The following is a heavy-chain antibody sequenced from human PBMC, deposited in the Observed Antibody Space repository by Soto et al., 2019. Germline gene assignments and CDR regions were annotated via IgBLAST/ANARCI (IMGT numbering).Heavy chain of an antibody. V-gene: IGHV4-31*02. D-gene: IGHD6-13*01. CDR1: GGSISSGGYY. CDR2: IYYSGST. Sequence: SETLSLTCTVSGGSISSGGYYWSWIRQHPGKGLEWIGYIYYSGSTYYNPSLKSRVTISVDTSKNQFSLKLSSVNAADTAVYYCARGGSSWYNWFDPWGQGTLVTVSS. J-gene: IGHJ5*02. CDR3: ARGGSSWYNWFDP.